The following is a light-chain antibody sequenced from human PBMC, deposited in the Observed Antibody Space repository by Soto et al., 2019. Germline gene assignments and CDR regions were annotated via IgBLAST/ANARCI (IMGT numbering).Light chain of an antibody. Sequence: IHMTQSPSTLSASVGDIVTITCRASQSISNWLVWYQQKSGKAPKLLIYAASSLQTGVPSRLSGSGSGTDFNLTISSLQPEDFATYYCLKDYNYPRTFGQGTKVDIK. CDR1: QSISNW. CDR2: AAS. CDR3: LKDYNYPRT. J-gene: IGKJ1*01. V-gene: IGKV1-6*01.